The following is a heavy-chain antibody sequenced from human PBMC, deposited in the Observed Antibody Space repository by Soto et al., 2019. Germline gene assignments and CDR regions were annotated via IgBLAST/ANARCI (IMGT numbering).Heavy chain of an antibody. D-gene: IGHD1-26*01. CDR1: GYTFTSYA. V-gene: IGHV1-3*01. Sequence: GASVKVSCKASGYTFTSYAMHWVRQAPGQRLEWMGWINAGNGNTKYSQKFQGRVTITRDTSASTAYMELSSLRSEDTAVYYCARYAFSSGSYQGFDYWGQGSLVTVSS. J-gene: IGHJ4*02. CDR3: ARYAFSSGSYQGFDY. CDR2: INAGNGNT.